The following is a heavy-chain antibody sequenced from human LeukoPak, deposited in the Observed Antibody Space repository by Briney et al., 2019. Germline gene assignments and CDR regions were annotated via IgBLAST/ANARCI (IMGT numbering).Heavy chain of an antibody. D-gene: IGHD6-13*01. J-gene: IGHJ4*02. CDR3: ARGGSSWYNFDY. V-gene: IGHV3-48*03. Sequence: GGSLRLSCAASGFTFSNYEMNWVRQAPGEGLGWVSCINSGGSYTYYAASVKGRFTISRDNARNTLFLQFNSLRVEDTAVYYCARGGSSWYNFDYWGQGTLVTVSS. CDR1: GFTFSNYE. CDR2: INSGGSYT.